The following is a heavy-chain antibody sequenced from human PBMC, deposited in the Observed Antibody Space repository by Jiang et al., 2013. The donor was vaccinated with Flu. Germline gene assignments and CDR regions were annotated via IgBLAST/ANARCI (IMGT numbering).Heavy chain of an antibody. V-gene: IGHV4-59*13. CDR2: IYYSGST. Sequence: LLKPSETLSLTCTVSGGSISSYYWSWIRQSPGKGLEWIGYIYYSGSTNYNSSLKSRVTISVDTSKNQFSLKLSSVTAADTAVYFCARDRGYYSDSSGYYSPVGAFDVWGQGTLVSVSS. J-gene: IGHJ3*01. CDR1: GGSISSYY. D-gene: IGHD3-22*01. CDR3: ARDRGYYSDSSGYYSPVGAFDV.